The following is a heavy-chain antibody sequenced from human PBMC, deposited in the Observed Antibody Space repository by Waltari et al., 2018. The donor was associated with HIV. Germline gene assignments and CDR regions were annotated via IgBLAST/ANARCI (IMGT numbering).Heavy chain of an antibody. CDR3: AKDQRSGYYFYYYGMDV. J-gene: IGHJ6*02. Sequence: EVQLLESGGGLVQPGGSLRLSCAVSGLTFSGYGMSWVRQAPGTGLEWVSGISGSGGSTYYADSVKGRLTISRDNSKNTLYLQMNSLRAEDTAVYYCAKDQRSGYYFYYYGMDVWGQGTTVTVSS. CDR1: GLTFSGYG. CDR2: ISGSGGST. V-gene: IGHV3-23*01.